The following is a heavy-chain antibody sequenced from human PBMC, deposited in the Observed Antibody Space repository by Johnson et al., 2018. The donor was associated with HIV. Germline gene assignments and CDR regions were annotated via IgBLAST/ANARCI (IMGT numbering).Heavy chain of an antibody. CDR1: GFTFSSYA. CDR2: ISGSGGST. CDR3: AKDMDDYVWGSYRPNAFDI. V-gene: IGHV3-23*04. Sequence: VQLVESGGGVVQPGRSLRLSCAASGFTFSSYAMHWVRQAPGKGLEWVSAISGSGGSTYYADSVKGRFTISRDNSKNTLYLQMNSLRAEDTAVYYCAKDMDDYVWGSYRPNAFDIWGQGTMVTVSS. J-gene: IGHJ3*02. D-gene: IGHD3-16*02.